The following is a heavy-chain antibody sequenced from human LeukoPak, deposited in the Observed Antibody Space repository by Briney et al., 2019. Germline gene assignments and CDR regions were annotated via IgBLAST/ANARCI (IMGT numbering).Heavy chain of an antibody. CDR3: APHPSVVVTGAQYGIDV. V-gene: IGHV3-74*01. CDR1: GFTFSSFW. J-gene: IGHJ6*02. CDR2: INSDGSST. D-gene: IGHD2-2*01. Sequence: PGGSLRLSCGASGFTFSSFWMHWVRQAPGKGLVWVSRINSDGSSTSYADSVKGRFTISRDNAKNMLYLQMNSLRAEDTAVYYLAPHPSVVVTGAQYGIDVWGQGTTVTVSS.